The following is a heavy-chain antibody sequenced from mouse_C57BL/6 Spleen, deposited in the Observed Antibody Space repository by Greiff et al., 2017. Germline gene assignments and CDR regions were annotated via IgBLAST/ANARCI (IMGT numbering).Heavy chain of an antibody. CDR2: ISDGGSYT. Sequence: EVMLVESGGGLVKPGGSLKLSCAASGFTFSSYAMSWVRQTPEKRLEWVATISDGGSYTYYPDNVKGRFTISRDNAKNNLYLQMSHLKSEDTAMYYCARDPSTMITTGAMDYWGQGTSVTVSS. CDR1: GFTFSSYA. D-gene: IGHD2-4*01. V-gene: IGHV5-4*01. CDR3: ARDPSTMITTGAMDY. J-gene: IGHJ4*01.